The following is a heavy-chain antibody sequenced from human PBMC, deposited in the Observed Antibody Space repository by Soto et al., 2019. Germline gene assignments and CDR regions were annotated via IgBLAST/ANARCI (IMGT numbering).Heavy chain of an antibody. J-gene: IGHJ4*02. Sequence: PGGSLRLSCAASGFTFDDYAMHWVRHAPGKGLEWVSGISWNSGSIGYADSVKGRFTISRDNAKNSLYLQMNSLRAEDTALYYCAKASLVYGSGSYYPFDYWGQGTLVTVSS. CDR1: GFTFDDYA. CDR3: AKASLVYGSGSYYPFDY. D-gene: IGHD3-10*01. CDR2: ISWNSGSI. V-gene: IGHV3-9*01.